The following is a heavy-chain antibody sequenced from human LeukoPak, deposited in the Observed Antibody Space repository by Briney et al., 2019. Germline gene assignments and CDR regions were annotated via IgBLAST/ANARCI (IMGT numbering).Heavy chain of an antibody. CDR2: ISHSSGTI. V-gene: IGHV3-11*04. D-gene: IGHD5-12*01. J-gene: IGHJ6*03. CDR3: ARAFVVATIYYMDV. CDR1: GFTFSDYY. Sequence: GGSLRLSCVASGFTFSDYYMSWIRQAPGKGLEWISYISHSSGTIYYADSVKGRFTISRDNAKNSLYLQMNSLRAEDTAVYYCARAFVVATIYYMDVWGKGTTVTVSS.